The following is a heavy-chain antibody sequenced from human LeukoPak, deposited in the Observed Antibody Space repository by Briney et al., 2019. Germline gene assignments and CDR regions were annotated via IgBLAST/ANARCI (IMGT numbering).Heavy chain of an antibody. CDR2: LHPEDDEP. J-gene: IGHJ5*02. CDR3: ATNRGRWFGETDVWFDP. CDR1: GNLLSEVP. V-gene: IGHV1-24*01. D-gene: IGHD3-10*01. Sequence: ASVKVSCKVSGNLLSEVPIHWVRQAPGTGLEWRGGLHPEDDEPVYAQEFLGRLTLTEDASTDTAYMDLSSLRLEDTAVYYCATNRGRWFGETDVWFDPWGQGTLVTVSS.